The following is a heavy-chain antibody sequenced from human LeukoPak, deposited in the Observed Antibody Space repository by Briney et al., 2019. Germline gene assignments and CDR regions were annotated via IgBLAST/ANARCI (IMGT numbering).Heavy chain of an antibody. CDR2: INSDGSSR. CDR3: TRPQDGYYSFEY. CDR1: GFTFSGNW. V-gene: IGHV3-74*01. Sequence: GGSLRLSCAASGFTFSGNWMHWVRQAPGKGLVWVSRINSDGSSRSYADSVKGRFTISRDNAKNTLYLQMDSLRAEDTAVYYCTRPQDGYYSFEYWREGTLVTVSS. J-gene: IGHJ4*02. D-gene: IGHD5-24*01.